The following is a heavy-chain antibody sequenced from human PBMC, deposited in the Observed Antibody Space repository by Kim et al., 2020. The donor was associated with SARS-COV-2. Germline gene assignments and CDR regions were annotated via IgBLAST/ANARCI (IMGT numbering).Heavy chain of an antibody. CDR3: ARAASYYALDV. CDR1: GFTFSDYY. Sequence: GGSLRLSCAASGFTFSDYYMDWVRQAPGKVLEWVVRIRDKANSYSTEYAASVKGRFIVSRDDSKNSLYLQMNSLNTEDMAVYYCARAASYYALDVWGQGTTVTVSS. J-gene: IGHJ6*02. V-gene: IGHV3-72*01. CDR2: IRDKANSYST.